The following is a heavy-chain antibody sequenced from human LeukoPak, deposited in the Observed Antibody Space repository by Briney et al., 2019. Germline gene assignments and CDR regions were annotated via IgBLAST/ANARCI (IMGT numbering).Heavy chain of an antibody. J-gene: IGHJ4*02. CDR2: ISYSGGT. CDR1: SGSISGYY. D-gene: IGHD1-26*01. Sequence: SETLSLTCTVSSGSISGYYWSWIRQPPGKGLERIGFISYSGGTNYNPSLKSRVTISVDTSKNQFSLKLNSVTAADTAVYYCARHGGSYTFDYWGQGTLVTVSS. V-gene: IGHV4-59*08. CDR3: ARHGGSYTFDY.